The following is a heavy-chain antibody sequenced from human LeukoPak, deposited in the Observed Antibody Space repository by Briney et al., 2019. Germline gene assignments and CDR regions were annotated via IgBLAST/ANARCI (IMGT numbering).Heavy chain of an antibody. J-gene: IGHJ3*02. Sequence: SETLSLTCTVSGGSISSYYWSWIRQPPGKGLEWIGYIYYSGSTNYNPSLKSRVTISVDTSKNQFSLKLSSVTAADTAVYYCARAQYTEIWYYDILTGPRGGAFDIWGQGTMVTVSS. D-gene: IGHD3-9*01. CDR1: GGSISSYY. V-gene: IGHV4-59*01. CDR2: IYYSGST. CDR3: ARAQYTEIWYYDILTGPRGGAFDI.